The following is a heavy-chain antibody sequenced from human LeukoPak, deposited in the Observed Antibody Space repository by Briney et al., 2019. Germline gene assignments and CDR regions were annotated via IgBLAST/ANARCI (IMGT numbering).Heavy chain of an antibody. J-gene: IGHJ3*02. Sequence: GASVKVSCKASSYTFTSYGISWVRQAPGQGLEWMGWISAYNGGTNYAQKFQGRVTMTRDTSISTAYMELSRLRSDDTAMYYCARGSRFGVVERDAFDIWGQGTMVTVSS. CDR3: ARGSRFGVVERDAFDI. D-gene: IGHD3-3*01. CDR2: ISAYNGGT. CDR1: SYTFTSYG. V-gene: IGHV1-18*01.